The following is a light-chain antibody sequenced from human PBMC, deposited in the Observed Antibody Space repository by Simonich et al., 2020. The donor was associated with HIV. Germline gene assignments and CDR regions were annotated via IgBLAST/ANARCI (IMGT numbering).Light chain of an antibody. Sequence: QSALTQPVYVSGSPGQSITISCTGTSSDVGSYNLVSWYQQHPGKAHKLMIYEGSKRPSGGSNRFSGSKSGNTASLTIAGLQAEDEADYYCCSYAGSSTWVFGGGTKLTVL. V-gene: IGLV2-23*01. J-gene: IGLJ2*01. CDR1: SSDVGSYNL. CDR2: EGS. CDR3: CSYAGSSTWV.